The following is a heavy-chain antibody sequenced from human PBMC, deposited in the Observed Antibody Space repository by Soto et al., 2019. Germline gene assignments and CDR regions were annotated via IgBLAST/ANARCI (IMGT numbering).Heavy chain of an antibody. CDR2: ISGSGGST. CDR1: GFTFSSYA. CDR3: AKDLLLDNIGWFDP. Sequence: EVQLLESGGGLVQPGGPLRLSCAASGFTFSSYAMSWVRQAPGKGPEWVSAISGSGGSTYYADSVKGRFTISRDNSKNTLYLQMNSLRAEDTAVYYCAKDLLLDNIGWFDPWGQGTLVTVSS. D-gene: IGHD3-10*01. V-gene: IGHV3-23*01. J-gene: IGHJ5*02.